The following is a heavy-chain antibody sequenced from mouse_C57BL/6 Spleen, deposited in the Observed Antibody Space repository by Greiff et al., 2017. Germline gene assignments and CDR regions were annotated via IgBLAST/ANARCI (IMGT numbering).Heavy chain of an antibody. V-gene: IGHV1-52*01. J-gene: IGHJ1*03. D-gene: IGHD1-1*01. CDR1: GYTFTSYW. CDR2: IDPSDSET. Sequence: VQLQQPGAELVRPGSSVKLSCKASGYTFTSYWMHWVKQRPIQGLEWIGNIDPSDSETHYNQKFKDKATLTVDKSSSTAYMQLSSLTSEDSAVYYCARECGSSGYWYFDVWGTGTTVTVSS. CDR3: ARECGSSGYWYFDV.